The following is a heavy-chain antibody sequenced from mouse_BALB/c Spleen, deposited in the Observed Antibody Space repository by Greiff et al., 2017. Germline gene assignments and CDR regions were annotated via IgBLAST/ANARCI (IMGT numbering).Heavy chain of an antibody. CDR2: ISYSGST. CDR1: GYSITSDYA. D-gene: IGHD1-1*01. V-gene: IGHV3-2*02. CDR3: ARSNYYGSRGAWFAY. Sequence: EVQLQQSGPGLVKPSQSLSLTCTVTGYSITSDYAWNWIRQFPGNKLEWMGYISYSGSTSYNPSLKSRISITRDTSKNQFFLQLNSVTTEDTATYYCARSNYYGSRGAWFAYWGQGTLVTVSA. J-gene: IGHJ3*01.